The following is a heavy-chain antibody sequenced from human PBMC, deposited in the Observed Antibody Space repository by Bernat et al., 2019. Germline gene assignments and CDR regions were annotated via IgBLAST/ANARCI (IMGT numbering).Heavy chain of an antibody. CDR1: GFTFSSHA. CDR2: ISGSGGST. CDR3: AKVLVGIFGVDY. Sequence: EVQLVESGGGLVQPGGSLRLSCAASGFTFSSHAMSWVRQAPGKGLQWVSAISGSGGSTYYADSVKGRFTISRDNSKNTLYLQMNSLRAEDTAVYYCAKVLVGIFGVDYWGQGTLVTVSS. V-gene: IGHV3-23*04. D-gene: IGHD2-15*01. J-gene: IGHJ4*02.